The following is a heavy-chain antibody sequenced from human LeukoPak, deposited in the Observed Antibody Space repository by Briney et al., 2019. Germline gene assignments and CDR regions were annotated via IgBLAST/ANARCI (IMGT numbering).Heavy chain of an antibody. CDR2: INHSGST. CDR3: ARGRGSYYG. Sequence: SETLSLTCAVYGGSFSGYYWSWIRQPPGKGLEWIGEINHSGSTNYNPSLKSRVTISVDTSKNQFSLKLSSVTAADTAVYYCARGRGSYYGWGQETLVTVSS. J-gene: IGHJ4*02. V-gene: IGHV4-34*01. D-gene: IGHD1-26*01. CDR1: GGSFSGYY.